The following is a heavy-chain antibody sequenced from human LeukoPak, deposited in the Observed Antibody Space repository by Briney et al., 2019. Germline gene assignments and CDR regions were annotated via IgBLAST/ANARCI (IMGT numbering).Heavy chain of an antibody. Sequence: GASVKVSCKASGYTFTSYGISWVRQAPGQGLEWMGGIIPIFGTANYAQKFQGRVTITADESTSTAYMELSSLRSEDTAVYYCARGGYYDSSGYKIPNNWFDPWGQGTLVTVSS. CDR1: GYTFTSYG. J-gene: IGHJ5*02. V-gene: IGHV1-69*13. CDR2: IIPIFGTA. CDR3: ARGGYYDSSGYKIPNNWFDP. D-gene: IGHD3-22*01.